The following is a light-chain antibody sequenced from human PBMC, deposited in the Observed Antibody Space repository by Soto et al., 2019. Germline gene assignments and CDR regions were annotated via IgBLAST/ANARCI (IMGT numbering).Light chain of an antibody. J-gene: IGKJ2*01. V-gene: IGKV3-15*01. CDR3: QQYSNRPYS. CDR2: GAS. Sequence: EIVMTQSPDILSVSAGERATLSCRASQSIATTLAWYQHKPGQSPRILIYGASTRATDVPPRFSGSGSGTDFTLTISSLQSDDSAVYYCQQYSNRPYSFGQGTRVEIK. CDR1: QSIATT.